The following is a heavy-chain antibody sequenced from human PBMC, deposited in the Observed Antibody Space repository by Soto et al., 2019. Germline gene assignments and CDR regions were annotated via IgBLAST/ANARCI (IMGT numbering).Heavy chain of an antibody. CDR1: GYTFTSSG. D-gene: IGHD2-2*01. V-gene: IGHV1-18*01. Sequence: VSVRVSCTASGYTFTSSGIIWVRQAPGQGLEWMGWISAYNGNTNYAQKLQGRVSMTTDTPTSTAYMELRSLRSDDTAVYYCARGVVVPAATGKAWFDPWGQGTLVTVSS. J-gene: IGHJ5*02. CDR2: ISAYNGNT. CDR3: ARGVVVPAATGKAWFDP.